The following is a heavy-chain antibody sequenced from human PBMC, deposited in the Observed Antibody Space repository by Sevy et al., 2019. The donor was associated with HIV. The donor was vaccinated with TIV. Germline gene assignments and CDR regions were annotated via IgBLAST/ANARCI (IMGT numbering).Heavy chain of an antibody. J-gene: IGHJ4*02. D-gene: IGHD2-15*01. V-gene: IGHV4-34*12. CDR1: GGSFNSFY. CDR3: ARSTGGGNFDY. CDR2: IFQIGST. Sequence: SETLSLTCAVYGGSFNSFYWGWIRQPPGKGLEWIGEIFQIGSTNYNPSLKSRVTISLDTYKSQFSLKLSSVTAADTAVYYCARSTGGGNFDYWGQGTLVTVSS.